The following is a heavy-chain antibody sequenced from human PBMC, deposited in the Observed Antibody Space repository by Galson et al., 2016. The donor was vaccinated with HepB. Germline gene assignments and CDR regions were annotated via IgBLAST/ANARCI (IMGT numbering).Heavy chain of an antibody. CDR3: VREMRRLWSGHLQRTIDN. Sequence: SLRLSCAASGFTFSSYGMNWVRQAPGKGLEWVAVIWYDGSNKYYADSVKGRFTISRDTSKNTLYLQMKSLRAEDTAIYYCVREMRRLWSGHLQRTIDNWGQGTLVTVSS. D-gene: IGHD3-3*01. J-gene: IGHJ4*02. V-gene: IGHV3-33*01. CDR1: GFTFSSYG. CDR2: IWYDGSNK.